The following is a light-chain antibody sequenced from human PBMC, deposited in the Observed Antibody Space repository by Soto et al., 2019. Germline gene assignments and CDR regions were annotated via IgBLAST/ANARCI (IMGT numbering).Light chain of an antibody. V-gene: IGKV2-28*01. CDR1: QSLLDRKGKSY. CDR3: MQALETPLT. Sequence: IVMTQSPLSLSVSPGESASISCRSSQSLLDRKGKSYLDWYLQRPGQSPQLLIHLASDRASGVPDRFSGSGSGTYFTLRITRVEAEDVGVYYCMQALETPLTFGGGTRVEIK. CDR2: LAS. J-gene: IGKJ4*01.